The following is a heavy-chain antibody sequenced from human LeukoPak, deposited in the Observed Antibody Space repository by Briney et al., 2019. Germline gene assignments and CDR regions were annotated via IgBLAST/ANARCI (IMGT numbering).Heavy chain of an antibody. D-gene: IGHD6-13*01. Sequence: GGSLRLSCAASGFTFSDYYMSWLRQAPGKGLEWVSTISSSGGSTYCADSVKGRFTISRDSSKNSLYLQMNSLRAEDTAVYYCAKARVGEAGASDYWGQGTLVTVSS. V-gene: IGHV3-23*01. CDR3: AKARVGEAGASDY. CDR1: GFTFSDYY. J-gene: IGHJ4*02. CDR2: ISSSGGST.